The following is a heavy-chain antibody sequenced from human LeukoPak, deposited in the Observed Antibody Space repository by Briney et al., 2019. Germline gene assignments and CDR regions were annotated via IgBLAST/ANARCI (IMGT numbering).Heavy chain of an antibody. J-gene: IGHJ4*02. CDR1: GGSISSSSYY. CDR3: ARDGDGYSSGWSY. CDR2: IYYSGST. V-gene: IGHV4-39*07. D-gene: IGHD6-19*01. Sequence: SETLSLTCAVSGGSISSSSYYWGWVRRPPGKGLEWIGSIYYSGSTYYNPSLKSRVTISVDTSKNQFSLKLSSVTAADTAVYYCARDGDGYSSGWSYWGQGTLVTVSS.